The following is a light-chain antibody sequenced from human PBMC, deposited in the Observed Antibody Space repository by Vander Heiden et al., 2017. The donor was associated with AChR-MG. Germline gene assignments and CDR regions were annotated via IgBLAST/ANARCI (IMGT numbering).Light chain of an antibody. Sequence: QTALTQPPPASGSPGQSVTISCTGSSSDVGCYNYVSWYQQHPGKAPKLMISEVSKRPAGVPDRFSGSKSGNTASLTVSGLQAEDDADYYCSSYAGSNNVFGTGTKVTVL. CDR2: EVS. CDR1: SSDVGCYNY. V-gene: IGLV2-8*01. CDR3: SSYAGSNNV. J-gene: IGLJ1*01.